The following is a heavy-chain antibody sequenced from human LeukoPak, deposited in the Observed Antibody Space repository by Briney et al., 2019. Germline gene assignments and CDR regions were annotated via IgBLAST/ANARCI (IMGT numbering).Heavy chain of an antibody. Sequence: ASVKVSCKASGYTFTGYYMHWVRRAPGQGLEWMGWINPNSGGTNYAQKFQGRVTMTRDTSISTAYMELSRLRSDDTAVYYCARDPDRGSGSYYWFDPWGQGTLVTVSS. CDR2: INPNSGGT. J-gene: IGHJ5*02. CDR3: ARDPDRGSGSYYWFDP. D-gene: IGHD3-10*01. V-gene: IGHV1-2*02. CDR1: GYTFTGYY.